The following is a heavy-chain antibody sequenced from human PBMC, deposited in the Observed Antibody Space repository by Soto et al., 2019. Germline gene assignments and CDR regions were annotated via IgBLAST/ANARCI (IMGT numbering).Heavy chain of an antibody. Sequence: QVQLVQSGAEVKKPGASVRVSCKASGYRFTNFYIHWVRQAPGQGLEWMGRMNLDTGGTTYAQKFQGRVTMTRDTSIHTAYMEVTNLESDDTAIYYCARDGNFAFRGYSFGFDFCGQGPLVTVSS. J-gene: IGHJ4*02. CDR1: GYRFTNFY. CDR2: MNLDTGGT. D-gene: IGHD5-18*01. V-gene: IGHV1-2*06. CDR3: ARDGNFAFRGYSFGFDF.